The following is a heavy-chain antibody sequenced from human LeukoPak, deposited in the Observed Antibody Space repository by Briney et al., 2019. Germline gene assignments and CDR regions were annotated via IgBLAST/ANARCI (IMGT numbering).Heavy chain of an antibody. D-gene: IGHD3-22*01. J-gene: IGHJ4*02. Sequence: SETLSLTCTVSGYSISSGYYWSWIRQPPGKGLEWIGEINHSGSTNYNPSLKSRVTISVDTSKNQFSLKLSSVTAADTAVYYCARLEYYYDSSGYLAMSFDYWGQGTLVTVSS. V-gene: IGHV4-38-2*02. CDR2: INHSGST. CDR1: GYSISSGYY. CDR3: ARLEYYYDSSGYLAMSFDY.